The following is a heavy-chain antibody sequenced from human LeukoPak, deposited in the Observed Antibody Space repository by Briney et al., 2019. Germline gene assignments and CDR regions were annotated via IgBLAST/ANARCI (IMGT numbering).Heavy chain of an antibody. CDR2: IVTSSGAT. D-gene: IGHD2-8*01. Sequence: GASVKVSCTASGYTFSVYYIHWLRQAPGKGLEWMGWIVTSSGATNYAQYFQGRVTMTRDASITTVYMKLSSLTYDDTAIYYCARGVLMQGHGAFDIWGQGAMVTVSS. CDR3: ARGVLMQGHGAFDI. J-gene: IGHJ3*02. V-gene: IGHV1-2*02. CDR1: GYTFSVYY.